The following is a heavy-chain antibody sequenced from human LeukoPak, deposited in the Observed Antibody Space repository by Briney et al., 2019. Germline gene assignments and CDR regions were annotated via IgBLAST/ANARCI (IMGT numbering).Heavy chain of an antibody. CDR1: GGSISSSSYY. CDR2: IYYSGST. Sequence: SETLSLTRTVSGGSISSSSYYWGWIRQPPGKGLEWIGSIYYSGSTYYNPSLKSRVTISVDTSKNQFSLKLSSVTAADTAVYCCARRTGVPSRGYYFDYWGQGTLVTVSS. CDR3: ARRTGVPSRGYYFDY. J-gene: IGHJ4*02. V-gene: IGHV4-39*01. D-gene: IGHD3-3*01.